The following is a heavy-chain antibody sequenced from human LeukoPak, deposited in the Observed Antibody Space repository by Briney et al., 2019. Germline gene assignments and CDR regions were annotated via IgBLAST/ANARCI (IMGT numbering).Heavy chain of an antibody. CDR2: INHSGST. D-gene: IGHD1-26*01. J-gene: IGHJ3*02. V-gene: IGHV4-34*01. Sequence: PSETLSLTCAVYGGSFSGYYWSWIRQPPGKGLEWIGEINHSGSTNYNPSLKSRVTISVDTSKNQFSLKLSSVTAADTAVYYCARPGGGSYYGAFGIWGQGTMVTVSS. CDR3: ARPGGGSYYGAFGI. CDR1: GGSFSGYY.